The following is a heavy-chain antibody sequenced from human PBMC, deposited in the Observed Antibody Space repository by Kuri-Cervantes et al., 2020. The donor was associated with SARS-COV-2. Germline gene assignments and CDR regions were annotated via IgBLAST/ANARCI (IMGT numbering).Heavy chain of an antibody. CDR1: GFTFSGYS. CDR2: IDSSSYYI. J-gene: IGHJ4*03. D-gene: IGHD7-27*01. V-gene: IGHV3-21*01. Sequence: GGSLRLSCAASGFTFSGYSMNWIRQAPGKGLEWVASIDSSSYYIYHADSVKGRLTISRDNAKTSLYLQMNSLKPEDTAVYYCAREEGGELGEAFAYWGQGTMVTVSS. CDR3: AREEGGELGEAFAY.